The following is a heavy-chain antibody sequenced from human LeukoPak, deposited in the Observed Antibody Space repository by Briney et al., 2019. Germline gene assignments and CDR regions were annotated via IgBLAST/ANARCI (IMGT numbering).Heavy chain of an antibody. CDR3: ARGRGGYSRGWYTDY. J-gene: IGHJ4*02. CDR2: INHGGST. CDR1: GASFSGYY. V-gene: IGHV4-34*01. Sequence: SQTLSLTCAVYGASFSGYYWSWIRHPPGKGLEWIGEINHGGSTNYTHSVKSRVTISVDTSKNQLSLKMSCVSAADTAVYYCARGRGGYSRGWYTDYWGQGTLVTVSS. D-gene: IGHD6-19*01.